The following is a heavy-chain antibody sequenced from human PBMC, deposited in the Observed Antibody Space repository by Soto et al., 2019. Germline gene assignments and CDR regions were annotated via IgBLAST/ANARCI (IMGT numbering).Heavy chain of an antibody. CDR3: ARDQEGSYYYYMDV. Sequence: SLKISCAASGFTFSSYGMHWVRQAPGKGLEWVAVIWYDGSNKYYADSVKGRFTISRDNSKNTLYLQMNSLRAEDTAVYYCARDQEGSYYYYMDVWGKGTTVTVSS. CDR1: GFTFSSYG. J-gene: IGHJ6*03. V-gene: IGHV3-33*01. CDR2: IWYDGSNK.